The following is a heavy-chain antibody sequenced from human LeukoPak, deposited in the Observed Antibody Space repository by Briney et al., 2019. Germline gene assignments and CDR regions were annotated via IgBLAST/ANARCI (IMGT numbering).Heavy chain of an antibody. Sequence: GASVKVSCKASGGTFSSYAISWVRQAPGQGLEWMGGIIPIFGTANYAQKFQGRVTITADKSTSTAYMELSSLRSEDTAVYYCARAGITMIVVVTYDAFDIWGQGTMVTVSS. D-gene: IGHD3-22*01. J-gene: IGHJ3*02. CDR1: GGTFSSYA. CDR3: ARAGITMIVVVTYDAFDI. CDR2: IIPIFGTA. V-gene: IGHV1-69*06.